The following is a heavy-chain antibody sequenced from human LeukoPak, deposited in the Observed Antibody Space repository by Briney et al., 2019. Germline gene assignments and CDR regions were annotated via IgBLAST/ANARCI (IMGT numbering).Heavy chain of an antibody. CDR2: IIPIFGTA. J-gene: IGHJ6*03. D-gene: IGHD2-15*01. CDR3: ASSGLFAATDAYYYYYYMDV. V-gene: IGHV1-69*05. Sequence: SVKVSCKASGGTFSSYAISWVRQASGQGLEWMGGIIPIFGTANYAQKFQGRVTITTDESTSTAYMELSSLRSEDTAVYYCASSGLFAATDAYYYYYYMDVWGKGTTVTVSS. CDR1: GGTFSSYA.